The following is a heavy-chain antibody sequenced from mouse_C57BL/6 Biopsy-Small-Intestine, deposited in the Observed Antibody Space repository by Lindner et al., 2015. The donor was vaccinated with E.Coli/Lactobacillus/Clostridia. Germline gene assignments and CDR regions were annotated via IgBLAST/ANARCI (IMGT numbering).Heavy chain of an antibody. D-gene: IGHD1-1*01. Sequence: VQLQESGAELARPGASVKLSCKASGYTFKSYGVSWVKQRTGQGLGWIGEIYPRSDNTYYNEKFKGKATLTADKSSSTAYMELRSLTSEDSAVYFCARGYYGSSYGHWYFDVWGTGTTVTVSS. V-gene: IGHV1-81*01. CDR1: GYTFKSYG. CDR3: ARGYYGSSYGHWYFDV. CDR2: IYPRSDNT. J-gene: IGHJ1*03.